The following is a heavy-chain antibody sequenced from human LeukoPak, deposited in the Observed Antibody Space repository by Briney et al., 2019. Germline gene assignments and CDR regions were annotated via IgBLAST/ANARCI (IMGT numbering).Heavy chain of an antibody. Sequence: PGGSLRLSCTASGFPFSTYDMNWVRQIPGKGLEWLAVISSSGDNKYSSDSARDRFSISRENSRNMVFLQLNRLRVEDTAVYYCAKTTASSHYGGASDFWGQGTLVTVSS. CDR3: AKTTASSHYGGASDF. J-gene: IGHJ4*03. V-gene: IGHV3-30*18. CDR2: ISSSGDNK. D-gene: IGHD3-16*01. CDR1: GFPFSTYD.